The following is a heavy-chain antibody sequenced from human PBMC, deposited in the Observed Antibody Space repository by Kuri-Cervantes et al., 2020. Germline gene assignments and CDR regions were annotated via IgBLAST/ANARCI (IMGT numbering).Heavy chain of an antibody. D-gene: IGHD3-3*02. CDR2: INPNSGGT. CDR3: ASLHSILYYFDY. V-gene: IGHV1-2*02. J-gene: IGHJ4*02. Sequence: ASVKVSCKASGYTFTGYYMHWVRQAPGQGLEWMGWINPNSGGTNYAQKFQGRVTMTRDTSISTAYMKLSRLRSDDTAVYYCASLHSILYYFDYWGQGTLVTVSS. CDR1: GYTFTGYY.